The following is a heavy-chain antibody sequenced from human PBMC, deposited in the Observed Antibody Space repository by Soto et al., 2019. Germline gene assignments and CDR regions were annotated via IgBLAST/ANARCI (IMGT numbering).Heavy chain of an antibody. J-gene: IGHJ6*02. CDR2: ISAYNGNR. Sequence: QVQLVQSGAEVKKPGASVKVSCKASGYTFTSYGISWVRRAPGQGLEWMGWISAYNGNRNYAKKLQGRVTMTTDTSTRTAYMEMRSLRSDDTAVYYCARDTQYYDSRARGYYGMYVWGQGTMVTGSS. CDR3: ARDTQYYDSRARGYYGMYV. V-gene: IGHV1-18*04. D-gene: IGHD3-22*01. CDR1: GYTFTSYG.